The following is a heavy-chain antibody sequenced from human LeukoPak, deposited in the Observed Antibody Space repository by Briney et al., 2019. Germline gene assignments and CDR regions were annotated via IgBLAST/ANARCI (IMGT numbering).Heavy chain of an antibody. J-gene: IGHJ4*02. CDR1: GASMNTHL. V-gene: IGHV4-59*11. CDR3: ARSHGLY. Sequence: SETLSLTCTVSGASMNTHLWSWIRQPPGKGLEWIGYVSYSGTTNYNPSLKSRVTISIDTSRNQFSLNLNSVTAADTAVYYCARSHGLYWGQGTLVTVSS. CDR2: VSYSGTT.